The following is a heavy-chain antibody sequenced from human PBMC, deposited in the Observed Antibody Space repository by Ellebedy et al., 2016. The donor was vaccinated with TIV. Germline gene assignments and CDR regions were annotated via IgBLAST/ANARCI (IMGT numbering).Heavy chain of an antibody. CDR2: IKSDGSGS. CDR3: VRDGSYKFDY. V-gene: IGHV3-74*01. J-gene: IGHJ4*02. Sequence: GESLKISCAVSGFPFSSSWMHWVRQVPGKGPVWVARIKSDGSGSIYADSVRGRFTISRDNSKNTLYLQMDSLRAEDTAVYYCVRDGSYKFDYWGQGTLVTVSS. CDR1: GFPFSSSW. D-gene: IGHD3-10*01.